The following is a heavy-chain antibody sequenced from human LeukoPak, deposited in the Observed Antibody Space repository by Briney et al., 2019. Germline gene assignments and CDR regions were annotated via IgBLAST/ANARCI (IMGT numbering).Heavy chain of an antibody. CDR2: IRYDGTNK. Sequence: GSLRLSCAASGFTFSSYDMHWVRQAPGKGLEWVAFIRYDGTNKYYADSVKGRFTISRDNSKNTLYLQMNSLRAEDTAVYYCAKVLGGYCSSTSCPPDYWGQGTLVTVSP. D-gene: IGHD2-2*01. J-gene: IGHJ4*02. CDR3: AKVLGGYCSSTSCPPDY. V-gene: IGHV3-30*02. CDR1: GFTFSSYD.